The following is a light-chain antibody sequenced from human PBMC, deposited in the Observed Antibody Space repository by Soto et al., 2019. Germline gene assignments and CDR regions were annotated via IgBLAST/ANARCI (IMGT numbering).Light chain of an antibody. Sequence: QSALTQPASVSGSAGQSITISCSGTMRDVGAYNLVSWYQQHPGTAPKLLIYEVRHRPSGISNRFSGSKSGNTASLTISGLQAEDEADFYCTSYTSSSTYVFGTGTKLTVL. V-gene: IGLV2-14*01. J-gene: IGLJ1*01. CDR2: EVR. CDR3: TSYTSSSTYV. CDR1: MRDVGAYNL.